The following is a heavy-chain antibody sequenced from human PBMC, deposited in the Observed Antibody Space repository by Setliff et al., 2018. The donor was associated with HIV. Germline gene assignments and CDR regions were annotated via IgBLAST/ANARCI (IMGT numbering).Heavy chain of an antibody. V-gene: IGHV4-59*11. CDR1: GGSLSNHY. J-gene: IGHJ3*02. CDR2: VYYSGST. CDR3: ARGHYPYDSSGYYYDAFDI. D-gene: IGHD3-22*01. Sequence: SETLSLTCTVSGGSLSNHYWSWLRQSPKNGLEWIGYVYYSGSTNYKPSFKSRVSISVDTSRNQFSLNLTSLTTADTAVYYCARGHYPYDSSGYYYDAFDIWGQGTMVTVSS.